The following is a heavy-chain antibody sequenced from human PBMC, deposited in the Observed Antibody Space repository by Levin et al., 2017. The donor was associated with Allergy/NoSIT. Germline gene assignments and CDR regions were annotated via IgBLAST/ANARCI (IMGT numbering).Heavy chain of an antibody. V-gene: IGHV3-23*01. J-gene: IGHJ4*02. CDR2: ISGSGGST. Sequence: GESLKISCAASGITFSSYAMSWVRQAPGKGLEWVSGISGSGGSTSYADSVKGRFTISRDNSKNTLYLQMNSLRAEDTAVYYCAKDPGSGWTGYFDYWGQGTLVTVSS. D-gene: IGHD6-19*01. CDR3: AKDPGSGWTGYFDY. CDR1: GITFSSYA.